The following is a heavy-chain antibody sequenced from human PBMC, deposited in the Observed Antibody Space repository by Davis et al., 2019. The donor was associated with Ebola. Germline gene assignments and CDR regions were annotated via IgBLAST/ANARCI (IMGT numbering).Heavy chain of an antibody. CDR1: GFIFDDYA. CDR2: ISWNSGNI. V-gene: IGHV3-9*01. J-gene: IGHJ6*04. CDR3: AKDRGAADYYYYGMDV. D-gene: IGHD6-25*01. Sequence: SLKISCAASGFIFDDYAMHWVRQAPGKGLEWVSGISWNSGNIGYADSVKGRFTISRDNAKNSLYLQMNSLRTEDTALYYCAKDRGAADYYYYGMDVWGKGTTVTVSS.